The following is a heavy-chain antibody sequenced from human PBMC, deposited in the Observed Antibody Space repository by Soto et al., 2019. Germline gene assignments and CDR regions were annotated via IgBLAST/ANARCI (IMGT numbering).Heavy chain of an antibody. J-gene: IGHJ5*02. CDR3: ARDLGYCSSTSCYNGYNWFDP. CDR2: IIPIFGTA. CDR1: GGPFSSYA. D-gene: IGHD2-2*02. V-gene: IGHV1-69*13. Sequence: SVKVSFKASGGPFSSYAISLVRQAPGQGLEWTGGIIPIFGTANYAQKFQGRVTITADESTSTAYMELSSLRSEDAAVYYCARDLGYCSSTSCYNGYNWFDPWGQGTLVTVSS.